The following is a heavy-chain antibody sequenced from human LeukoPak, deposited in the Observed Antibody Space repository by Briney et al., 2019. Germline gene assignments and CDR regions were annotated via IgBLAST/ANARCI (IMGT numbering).Heavy chain of an antibody. CDR1: GFTFRNCG. Sequence: GGSLRLSCAASGFTFRNCGMHWVRQAPGKGLEWLAFMRYDGSNTHYADSVKGRFTISRDNSKNTLFLQMNSLRSEDTALYYCAHGPHYNILTGFYKVRSHLDYWGQGTLVTVSS. D-gene: IGHD3-9*01. V-gene: IGHV3-30*02. CDR3: AHGPHYNILTGFYKVRSHLDY. CDR2: MRYDGSNT. J-gene: IGHJ4*02.